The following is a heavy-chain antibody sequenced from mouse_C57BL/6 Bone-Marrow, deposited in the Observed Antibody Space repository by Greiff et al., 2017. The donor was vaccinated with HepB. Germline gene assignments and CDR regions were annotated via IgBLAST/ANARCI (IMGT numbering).Heavy chain of an antibody. CDR3: ARGSGAFRFAY. CDR2: IYPGDGDT. V-gene: IGHV1-82*01. Sequence: QVQLQQSGPELVKPGASVKISCKASGYAFSSSWMNWVKQRPGKGLEWIGRIYPGDGDTNYNGKFKGKATLTADKSSSTAYMQLSSLTSEDSAVYFCARGSGAFRFAYWGQGTLVTVSA. J-gene: IGHJ3*01. D-gene: IGHD4-1*01. CDR1: GYAFSSSW.